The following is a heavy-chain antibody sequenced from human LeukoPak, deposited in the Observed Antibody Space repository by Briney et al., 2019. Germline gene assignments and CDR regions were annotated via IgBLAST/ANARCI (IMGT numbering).Heavy chain of an antibody. CDR2: ISGSGGST. V-gene: IGHV3-23*01. D-gene: IGHD6-13*01. J-gene: IGHJ4*02. Sequence: GGSLRLSCAASGFTFSSYAMSWVRQAPGKGLEWVSAISGSGGSTYYADSVKGRFTISRDNSKNTPYLQMNSLRAEDTAVYYCARDRAPQYSSSWPDWGQGTLVTVSS. CDR1: GFTFSSYA. CDR3: ARDRAPQYSSSWPD.